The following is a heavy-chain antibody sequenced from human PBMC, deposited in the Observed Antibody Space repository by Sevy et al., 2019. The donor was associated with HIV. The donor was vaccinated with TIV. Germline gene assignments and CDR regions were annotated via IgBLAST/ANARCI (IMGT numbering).Heavy chain of an antibody. CDR3: ARGVMVKDAFDI. V-gene: IGHV4-59*13. D-gene: IGHD2-21*01. CDR2: IYYSGST. J-gene: IGHJ3*02. CDR1: GGSISSYY. Sequence: SETLSLTCTVSGGSISSYYWSWIRQPPGKGLEWIGYIYYSGSTNYNPSLKSRVTISVDTSKNQFSLKLSSVTAADTAVYYCARGVMVKDAFDIWGQGTMVTVSS.